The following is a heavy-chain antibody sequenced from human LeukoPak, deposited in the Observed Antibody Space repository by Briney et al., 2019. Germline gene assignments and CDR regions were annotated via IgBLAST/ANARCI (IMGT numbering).Heavy chain of an antibody. CDR3: ARVYDFWSGPHLDY. CDR2: ISSSGSTI. J-gene: IGHJ4*02. CDR1: GFTFSDYY. D-gene: IGHD3-3*01. Sequence: GGSLRLSCAASGFTFSDYYMSWIRQAPGKGLEWVSYISSSGSTIYYADSVKGRFTISRDNAKNSLYLQMDSLRAEDTAVYYCARVYDFWSGPHLDYWGQGTLVTVSS. V-gene: IGHV3-11*01.